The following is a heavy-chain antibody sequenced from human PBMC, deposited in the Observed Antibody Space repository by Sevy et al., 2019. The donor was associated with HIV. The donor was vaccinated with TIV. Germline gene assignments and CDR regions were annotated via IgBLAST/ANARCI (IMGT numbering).Heavy chain of an antibody. CDR2: IKHSGST. CDR1: GGSFSGYY. D-gene: IGHD5-12*01. CDR3: ARVTMDRDGYNYMDY. Sequence: SETLSLTCAVYGGSFSGYYWNWIRQPPGKGLEWIGEIKHSGSTDYNPSLKNRVTISVDASKNQFSLKLKSVTAADTAVYYCARVTMDRDGYNYMDYWGQGTLVTVSS. J-gene: IGHJ4*02. V-gene: IGHV4-34*01.